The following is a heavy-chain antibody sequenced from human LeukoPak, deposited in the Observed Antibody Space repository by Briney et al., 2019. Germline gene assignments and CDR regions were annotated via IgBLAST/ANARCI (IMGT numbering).Heavy chain of an antibody. CDR1: GYTFTGYY. Sequence: GESLKVSCKASGYTFTGYYMHWVRQAPGQGLEWMGWINPNSGGTNYAQKFQGRVTMTRDTSTSTVYMELSSLRSEDTAFYYCAADHSMANTAWWFDPWGQGTLVTVSS. J-gene: IGHJ5*02. V-gene: IGHV1-2*02. D-gene: IGHD5-24*01. CDR3: AADHSMANTAWWFDP. CDR2: INPNSGGT.